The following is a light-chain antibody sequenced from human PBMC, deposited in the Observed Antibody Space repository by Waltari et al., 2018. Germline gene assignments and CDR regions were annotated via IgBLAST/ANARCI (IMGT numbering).Light chain of an antibody. J-gene: IGKJ3*01. Sequence: EIVLTQSPGTLSLSLGERATLSCRSSQSLLHSNGYNYLDWYLQKPGQSPQLRIYLGSNRASGVPDRFSGSGSGTDFTLKISRVEAEDVGVYYCMQALQTPFTFGPGTKVDIK. CDR2: LGS. CDR1: QSLLHSNGYNY. CDR3: MQALQTPFT. V-gene: IGKV2-28*01.